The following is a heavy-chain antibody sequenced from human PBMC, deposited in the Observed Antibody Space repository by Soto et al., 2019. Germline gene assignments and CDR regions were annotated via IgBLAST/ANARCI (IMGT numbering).Heavy chain of an antibody. J-gene: IGHJ4*02. D-gene: IGHD1-26*01. CDR3: ARDSNSGTYSPVIS. CDR2: ITNGGGST. V-gene: IGHV3-23*01. Sequence: EVRLLESGGGLVQPGGSLRLSCVASGFTFSSYAMSWVRQSPGKGLEWVSGITNGGGSTYYADSVKGRFTISRDNSKSTLYLHMSSLRAEDAALYYCARDSNSGTYSPVISWGRGTLVTVSS. CDR1: GFTFSSYA.